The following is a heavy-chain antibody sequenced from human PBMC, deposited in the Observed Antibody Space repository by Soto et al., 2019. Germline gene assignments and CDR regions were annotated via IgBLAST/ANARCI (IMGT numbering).Heavy chain of an antibody. CDR1: GASVSSGSYY. J-gene: IGHJ4*02. CDR3: AREPARLRYFDY. Sequence: QLQLQESGSGLVKPSQTLSLTCTVSGASVSSGSYYWSWIRQPPGKGLEWSGYVYHSGASYYTPSLKGRVTISLDRSKNQVSLNRTSVTAADTAVYYCAREPARLRYFDYWGQGILVTVSS. CDR2: VYHSGAS. D-gene: IGHD6-25*01. V-gene: IGHV4-30-2*01.